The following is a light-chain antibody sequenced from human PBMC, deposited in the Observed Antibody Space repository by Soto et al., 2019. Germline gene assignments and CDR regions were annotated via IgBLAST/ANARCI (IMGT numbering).Light chain of an antibody. CDR1: QDITSS. V-gene: IGKV3-15*01. CDR3: QQYYNWPPWT. J-gene: IGKJ1*01. Sequence: ETVMTQSPATLSVSPGERATLSCRASQDITSSVAWYQQKPGQAPRLLIYGTSIRATGTPARFSGSGSGTDFTLTISSLQSEDVAVYYCQQYYNWPPWTFGQGTKVEIK. CDR2: GTS.